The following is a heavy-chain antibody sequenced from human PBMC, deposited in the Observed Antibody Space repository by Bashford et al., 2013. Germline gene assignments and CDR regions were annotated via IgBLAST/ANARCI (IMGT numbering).Heavy chain of an antibody. V-gene: IGHV4-34*01. CDR2: INHSGST. Sequence: SSETLSLTCAVYGGSFSGYYWSWIRQPPGKGLEWIGEINHSGSTNYNPSLKSRVTISVDTSKNQFSLKLSSVTAADTAVYYCARSTITIFGVVITRSFDYWGQGTLVTVSS. D-gene: IGHD3-3*01. CDR1: GGSFSGYY. CDR3: ARSTITIFGVVITRSFDY. J-gene: IGHJ4*02.